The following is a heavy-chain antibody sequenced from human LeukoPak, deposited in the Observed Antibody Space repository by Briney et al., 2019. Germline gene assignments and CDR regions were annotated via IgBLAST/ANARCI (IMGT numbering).Heavy chain of an antibody. V-gene: IGHV1-2*06. CDR3: ARGAGSGYYSYDY. CDR1: GYTFTGYY. D-gene: IGHD3-22*01. CDR2: INPNSGGT. Sequence: VASVTVSCKASGYTFTGYYMHWVRQAPGQGLEWMGRINPNSGGTNYAPKFQDRVTMTRDTSINTAYMELSRLTSDDTAVYYCARGAGSGYYSYDYWGQGTLVTVCS. J-gene: IGHJ4*02.